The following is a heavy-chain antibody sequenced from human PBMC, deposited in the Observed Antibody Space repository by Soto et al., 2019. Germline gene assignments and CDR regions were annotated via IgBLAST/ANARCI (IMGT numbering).Heavy chain of an antibody. D-gene: IGHD2-15*01. CDR1: GFTFSSYA. V-gene: IGHV3-23*01. CDR3: AKDGVESEVLLDTKWFDP. J-gene: IGHJ5*02. CDR2: ISGSGGST. Sequence: EVQLLESGGGLVQPGGSLRLSCAASGFTFSSYAMSWVRQAPGKGLEWVSAISGSGGSTYYADSVKGRFTISRDNSKNTLYLQMNSLRAEYTAVYYCAKDGVESEVLLDTKWFDPWGQGTRVTV.